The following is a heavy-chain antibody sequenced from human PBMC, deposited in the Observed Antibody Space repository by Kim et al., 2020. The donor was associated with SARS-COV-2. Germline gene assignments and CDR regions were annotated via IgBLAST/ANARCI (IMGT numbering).Heavy chain of an antibody. Sequence: ASVKVSCKASGYTFTSYAMNWVRQAPGQGLEWMGWINTNTGNPTYAQGFTGRFVFSLDTSVNTAYLQISSLKAEDTAIYYCARDETTTIFGVVIIPQAFDMWCQGTMVTVSS. CDR3: ARDETTTIFGVVIIPQAFDM. D-gene: IGHD3-3*01. J-gene: IGHJ3*02. CDR2: INTNTGNP. V-gene: IGHV7-4-1*02. CDR1: GYTFTSYA.